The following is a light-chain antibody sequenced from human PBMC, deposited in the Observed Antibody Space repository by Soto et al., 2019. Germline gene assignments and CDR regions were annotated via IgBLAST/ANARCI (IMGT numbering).Light chain of an antibody. CDR1: QDINSD. V-gene: IGKV1-16*02. CDR3: QQSKSHPPT. CDR2: GAS. Sequence: DVQMTQSPSSLSASVGDSVTITCRASQDINSDLAWYQQRPGAAPKSLIFGASNLLDGVSSKFSGSGSGSEFTLTITSLQPEDSATYFCQQSKSHPPTFGRGTKVEI. J-gene: IGKJ2*01.